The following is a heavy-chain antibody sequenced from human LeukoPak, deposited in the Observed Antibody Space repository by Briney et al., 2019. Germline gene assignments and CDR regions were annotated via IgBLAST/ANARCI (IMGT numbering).Heavy chain of an antibody. CDR2: IYHSGST. V-gene: IGHV4-30-2*01. CDR3: ARGITMVRGLKPYFDY. CDR1: GGSISSGGYS. D-gene: IGHD3-10*01. Sequence: SSETLSLTCAVSGGSISSGGYSWSWIRQPPGKGLEWIGYIYHSGSTYYNPSLKSRVTISVDRSKNQFSLKLSSVTAADTAVYYCARGITMVRGLKPYFDYWGQATLVTVSS. J-gene: IGHJ4*02.